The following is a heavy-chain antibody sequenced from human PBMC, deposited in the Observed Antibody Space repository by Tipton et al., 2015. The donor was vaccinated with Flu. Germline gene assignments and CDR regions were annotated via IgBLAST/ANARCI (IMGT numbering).Heavy chain of an antibody. Sequence: TLSLTCAVYGGSFSGYYWSWIRQPPGKGLEWIGEINHGGSTNYNPSLKSRVTISVDTSKNQFSLKLSSVTAADTAVYYCARHSPITGTTGYWGQGTLVTASS. CDR1: GGSFSGYY. V-gene: IGHV4-34*01. J-gene: IGHJ4*02. CDR2: INHGGST. D-gene: IGHD1-7*01. CDR3: ARHSPITGTTGY.